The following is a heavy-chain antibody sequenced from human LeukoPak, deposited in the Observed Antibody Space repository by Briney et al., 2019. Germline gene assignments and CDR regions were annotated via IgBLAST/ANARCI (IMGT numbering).Heavy chain of an antibody. V-gene: IGHV3-23*01. CDR3: AIDFNWDDDIGYFDY. D-gene: IGHD1-20*01. CDR2: ITGGGLRK. Sequence: GGSLRLSCAASGFTFSSFAMSWVRQAPRKGLEWVSAITGGGLRKYYAVSVTGRFTISRDNSKNTVYLQMNSLRVEDTAVYYCAIDFNWDDDIGYFDYWGQETLVTLS. J-gene: IGHJ4*02. CDR1: GFTFSSFA.